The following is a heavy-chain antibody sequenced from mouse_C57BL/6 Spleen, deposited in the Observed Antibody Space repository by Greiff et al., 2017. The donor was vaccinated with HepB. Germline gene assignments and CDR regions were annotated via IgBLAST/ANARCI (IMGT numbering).Heavy chain of an antibody. D-gene: IGHD2-4*01. CDR3: ARENDYDGTSHWYFDV. CDR2: ISDGGSYT. J-gene: IGHJ1*03. V-gene: IGHV5-4*01. CDR1: GFTFSSYA. Sequence: EVKLVESGGGLVKPGGSLKLSCAASGFTFSSYAMSWVRQTPEKRLEWVATISDGGSYTYYPDNVKGRFTISRDNAKNNLYLQMSHLKSEDTAMYYCARENDYDGTSHWYFDVWGTGTTVTVSS.